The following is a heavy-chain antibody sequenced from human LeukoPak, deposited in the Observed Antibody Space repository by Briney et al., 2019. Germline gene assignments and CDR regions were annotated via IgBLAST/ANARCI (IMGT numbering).Heavy chain of an antibody. D-gene: IGHD3-22*01. Sequence: ASVKVSCKASGYTFTGYAMNWVRQAPGQGLEWMGWINTNTGNPTYAQGFTGRFVFSLDTSVSTAYLQICGLKAEDTAVYYCARGLSDYYYDSSGYPLWGQGTLVTVSS. CDR3: ARGLSDYYYDSSGYPL. V-gene: IGHV7-4-1*01. J-gene: IGHJ4*02. CDR2: INTNTGNP. CDR1: GYTFTGYA.